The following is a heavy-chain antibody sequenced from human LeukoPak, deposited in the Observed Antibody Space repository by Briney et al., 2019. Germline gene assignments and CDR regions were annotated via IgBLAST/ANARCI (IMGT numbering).Heavy chain of an antibody. D-gene: IGHD6-13*01. Sequence: GGSLRLSCAASGFTVSSNYMSWVRQAPGKGLEWVSVIYSGGSTYYADSVKGRFTISRHNSKNTLYLQMNSLRAEDTAVYYCARAPGIAAAGHYYYYGMDVWGQGTTVTLSS. CDR2: IYSGGST. J-gene: IGHJ6*02. CDR3: ARAPGIAAAGHYYYYGMDV. V-gene: IGHV3-53*04. CDR1: GFTVSSNY.